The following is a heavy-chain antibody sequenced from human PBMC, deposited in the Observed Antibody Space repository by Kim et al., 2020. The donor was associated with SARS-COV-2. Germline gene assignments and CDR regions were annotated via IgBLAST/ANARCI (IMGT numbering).Heavy chain of an antibody. J-gene: IGHJ4*02. D-gene: IGHD1-26*01. CDR3: ARDRIVGATAHFDY. Sequence: NPSLKSRVTISVDTSKNQFSLKLSAVTAADTAVYYCARDRIVGATAHFDYWGQGTLVTVSS. V-gene: IGHV4-59*01.